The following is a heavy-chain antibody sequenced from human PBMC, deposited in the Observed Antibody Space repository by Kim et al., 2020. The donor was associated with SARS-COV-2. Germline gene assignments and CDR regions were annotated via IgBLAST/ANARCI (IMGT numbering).Heavy chain of an antibody. D-gene: IGHD3-22*01. CDR2: INPNSGGT. Sequence: ASVKVSCKASGYTFTGYYMHWVRQAPGQGLEWMGRINPNSGGTNYAQKFQGRVTMTRDTSISTAYMELSRLRSDDTAVYYCAGGTHLYDSSGYYIDYWGQGTLVTVSS. CDR3: AGGTHLYDSSGYYIDY. V-gene: IGHV1-2*06. J-gene: IGHJ4*02. CDR1: GYTFTGYY.